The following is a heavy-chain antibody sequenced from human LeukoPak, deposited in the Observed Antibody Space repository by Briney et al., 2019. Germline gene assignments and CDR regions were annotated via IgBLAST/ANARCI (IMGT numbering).Heavy chain of an antibody. V-gene: IGHV3-30*04. CDR1: GFTISSYA. CDR2: ISYDGSNK. Sequence: GGSLRLSCAASGFTISSYAMHWVRQAPGKGLEWVAVISYDGSNKYYADSVKGRFTISRDNSKNTLYLQMNSLRAEDTAVYYCARDLRRYCSSTSCQILDYWGQGTLVTVSS. J-gene: IGHJ4*02. D-gene: IGHD2-2*01. CDR3: ARDLRRYCSSTSCQILDY.